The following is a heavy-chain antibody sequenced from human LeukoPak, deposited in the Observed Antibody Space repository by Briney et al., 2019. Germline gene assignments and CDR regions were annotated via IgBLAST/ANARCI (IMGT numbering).Heavy chain of an antibody. V-gene: IGHV3-30-3*01. Sequence: GGSLRLSCAASGFTFSSYAMHWVRQAPGKGLEWVAVISYDGSNKYYADSVKGRFTISRDNSKNTLYLQMNSPRAEDTAVYYCARDYPTSLITYYFDYWGQGTLVTVSS. CDR2: ISYDGSNK. D-gene: IGHD3-16*01. CDR1: GFTFSSYA. J-gene: IGHJ4*02. CDR3: ARDYPTSLITYYFDY.